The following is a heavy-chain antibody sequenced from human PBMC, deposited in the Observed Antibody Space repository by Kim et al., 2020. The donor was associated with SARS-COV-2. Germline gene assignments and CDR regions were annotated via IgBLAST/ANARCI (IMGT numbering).Heavy chain of an antibody. Sequence: SETLSLTFTVSGGSISSYYWSWIRQPPGKGLEWIGYIYYSGSTNYNPSLKSRVTISVDTSKNQFSLKLSSVTAADTAVYYCARLWMVRGVITDNWFDPWGQGTLVTVSS. CDR3: ARLWMVRGVITDNWFDP. V-gene: IGHV4-59*08. D-gene: IGHD3-10*01. CDR1: GGSISSYY. CDR2: IYYSGST. J-gene: IGHJ5*02.